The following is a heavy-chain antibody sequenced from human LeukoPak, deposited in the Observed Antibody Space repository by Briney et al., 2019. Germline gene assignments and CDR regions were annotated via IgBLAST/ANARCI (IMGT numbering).Heavy chain of an antibody. CDR1: GFTFSSYG. Sequence: GGSLRLSCAASGFTFSSYGMHWVRQAPGKGLEWVAVISYDASNKYYADSVKGRFTISRDNSKNTLYLQMNSLRAEDTAVYYCAKDRVAVAGPYDYWGQGTLVTVSS. J-gene: IGHJ4*02. V-gene: IGHV3-30*18. D-gene: IGHD6-19*01. CDR2: ISYDASNK. CDR3: AKDRVAVAGPYDY.